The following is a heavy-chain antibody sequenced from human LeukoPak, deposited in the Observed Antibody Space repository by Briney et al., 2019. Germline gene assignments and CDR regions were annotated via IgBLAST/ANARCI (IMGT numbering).Heavy chain of an antibody. CDR3: ATSQRGGIDSSGPTGAFDI. D-gene: IGHD3-22*01. J-gene: IGHJ3*02. CDR2: FDPEDGET. V-gene: IGHV1-24*01. CDR1: GYTLTELS. Sequence: ASVKVSCKVSGYTLTELSMHWVRQAPGKGLEWMGGFDPEDGETIYAQKFQGRVTMTEDTSTDTAYMELSSLRSEDTAVYYCATSQRGGIDSSGPTGAFDIWGQGTMVTVSS.